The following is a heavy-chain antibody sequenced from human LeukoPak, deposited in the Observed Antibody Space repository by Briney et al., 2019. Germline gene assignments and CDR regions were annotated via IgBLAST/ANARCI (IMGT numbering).Heavy chain of an antibody. D-gene: IGHD3-10*01. CDR3: ARASAFMVRGVIIPNDY. J-gene: IGHJ4*02. Sequence: ASVKVSCKASGYTFTGYYMHWVRQAPGQGLEWMGWISAYNGNTNYAQKLQGRVTMTTDTSTSTAYMELRSLRSDDTAVYHCARASAFMVRGVIIPNDYWGQGTLVTVSS. CDR1: GYTFTGYY. V-gene: IGHV1-18*04. CDR2: ISAYNGNT.